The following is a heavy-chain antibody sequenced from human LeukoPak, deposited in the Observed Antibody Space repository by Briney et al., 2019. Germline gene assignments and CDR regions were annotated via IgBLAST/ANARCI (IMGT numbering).Heavy chain of an antibody. CDR1: GYTFTGYY. J-gene: IGHJ6*03. CDR2: IKPNSGGT. Sequence: ASMKVSCKASGYTFTGYYIHWVRQAPGQGLEWMGWIKPNSGGTNYAQKLQGRVTMTTDTSTSTAYMELRSLRSDDTAVYYCARGPGYSSSWLHYYYYYYMDVWGKGTTVTISS. D-gene: IGHD6-13*01. CDR3: ARGPGYSSSWLHYYYYYYMDV. V-gene: IGHV1-2*02.